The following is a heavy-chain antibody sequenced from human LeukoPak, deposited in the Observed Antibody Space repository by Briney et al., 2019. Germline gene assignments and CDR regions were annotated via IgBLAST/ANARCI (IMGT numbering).Heavy chain of an antibody. CDR1: GGSISSHY. CDR2: IYYSGST. CDR3: ARAFGGSGPFDP. Sequence: SETLSLTCSVSGGSISSHYWSWIRQPPGKGLEWIAYIYYSGSTNYNPSLKSRVTISVDTSKNQFSLKLSSVTAADTAVYYCARAFGGSGPFDPWGQGTLVTVSS. J-gene: IGHJ5*02. V-gene: IGHV4-59*11. D-gene: IGHD3-10*01.